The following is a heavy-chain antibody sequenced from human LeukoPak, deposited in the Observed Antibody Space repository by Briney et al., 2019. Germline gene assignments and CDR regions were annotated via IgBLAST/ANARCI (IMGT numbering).Heavy chain of an antibody. CDR3: ARGYDFWSDYYFDY. CDR2: IYYSGSS. J-gene: IGHJ4*02. Sequence: SETLSLTCTVSGGSISSYYWSWIRQPPGKGLEWIGYIYYSGSSNYNPSLKSRVTISVDTSKNQFSLKLSSVTAADTAVYYCARGYDFWSDYYFDYWGQGALVTVSS. CDR1: GGSISSYY. V-gene: IGHV4-59*01. D-gene: IGHD3-3*01.